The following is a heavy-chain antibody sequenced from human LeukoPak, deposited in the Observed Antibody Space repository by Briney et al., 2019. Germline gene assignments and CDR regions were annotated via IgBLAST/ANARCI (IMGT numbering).Heavy chain of an antibody. V-gene: IGHV3-13*01. CDR2: IVSAGDT. CDR3: AREALPEGCSSSTSFGLDV. CDR1: GFTFSSHD. J-gene: IGHJ6*02. Sequence: TGGSLTLSYAASGFTFSSHDMHWVRQAPGRGLEWVSAIVSAGDTYYPGSVKGRFTISRENAKNSLYLQMNSLRAGDTAVYYCAREALPEGCSSSTSFGLDVWGQGTTVTVSS. D-gene: IGHD2-2*01.